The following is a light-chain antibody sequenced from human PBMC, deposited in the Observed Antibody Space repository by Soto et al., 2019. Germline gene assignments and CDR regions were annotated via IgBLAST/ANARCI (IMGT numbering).Light chain of an antibody. V-gene: IGKV3-20*01. Sequence: EIVXTQSPGTLSLSPGERATLSCRASQSVSSNYLAWYQRKPGQAPRLLIYGASNRATGIPNRFSGSGSGTDFTLTITRLEPEDFVVYYCQQYGSSPPTFGQGTKVEI. CDR2: GAS. CDR3: QQYGSSPPT. J-gene: IGKJ1*01. CDR1: QSVSSNY.